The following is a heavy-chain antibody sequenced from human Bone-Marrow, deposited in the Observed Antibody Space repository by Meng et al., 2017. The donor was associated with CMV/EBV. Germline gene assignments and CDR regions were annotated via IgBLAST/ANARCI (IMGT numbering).Heavy chain of an antibody. V-gene: IGHV1-2*02. Sequence: ASVKVSCKASGYTFIGYYMHWVRQAPGQGLEWMGWINPNSGGTNYAQKFQGRVTMTRDTSISTAYMELSRLRSDDKAVYYCAVGFYSGYDYLDAFDIWGQGTMVTVSS. D-gene: IGHD5-12*01. CDR3: AVGFYSGYDYLDAFDI. J-gene: IGHJ3*02. CDR1: GYTFIGYY. CDR2: INPNSGGT.